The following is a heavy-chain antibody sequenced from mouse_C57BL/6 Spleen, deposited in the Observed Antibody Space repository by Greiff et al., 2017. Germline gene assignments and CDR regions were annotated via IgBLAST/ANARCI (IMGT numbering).Heavy chain of an antibody. CDR3: ARGHYGSSSFDY. Sequence: QVQLKQPGAELVKPGASVKLSCKASGYTFTSYWMHWVKQRPGQGLEWIGMIHPNSGSTNYNEKFKSKATLTVDKSSSTAYMQLSSLTSEDSAVYYCARGHYGSSSFDYWGQGTTLTVSS. CDR2: IHPNSGST. V-gene: IGHV1-64*01. J-gene: IGHJ2*01. CDR1: GYTFTSYW. D-gene: IGHD1-1*01.